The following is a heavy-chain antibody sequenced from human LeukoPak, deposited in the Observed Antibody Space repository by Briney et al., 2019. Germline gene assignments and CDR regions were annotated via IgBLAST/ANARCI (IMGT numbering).Heavy chain of an antibody. V-gene: IGHV3-74*01. CDR1: GFSFSVYW. CDR2: IKTDGSIT. J-gene: IGHJ4*02. Sequence: GGSLRLSCAASGFSFSVYWMHWVRQAPGKGPVWVSRIKTDGSITDYADSVKGRFTISRDNSKNTLYLQMNSLRAEDTAVYYCARAPGYGAAYYFDYWGQGTLVTVSS. CDR3: ARAPGYGAAYYFDY. D-gene: IGHD1-1*01.